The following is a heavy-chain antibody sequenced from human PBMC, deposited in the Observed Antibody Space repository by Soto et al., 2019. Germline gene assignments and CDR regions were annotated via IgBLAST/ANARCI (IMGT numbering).Heavy chain of an antibody. D-gene: IGHD2-15*01. J-gene: IGHJ6*02. V-gene: IGHV4-59*01. CDR2: IYYSGST. CDR3: ARVSFGGCSGGSCYSQGHPYYYYGMDV. Sequence: SETLSLTCTVSGGSISSYYWSWIRQPPGKGLEWIGYIYYSGSTNYNPSLKSRVTISVDTSKNQFSLKLSSVTAADTAVYYCARVSFGGCSGGSCYSQGHPYYYYGMDVRGQGTTVTVSS. CDR1: GGSISSYY.